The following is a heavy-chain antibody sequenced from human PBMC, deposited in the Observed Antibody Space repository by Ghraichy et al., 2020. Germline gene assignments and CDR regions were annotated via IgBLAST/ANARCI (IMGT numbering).Heavy chain of an antibody. V-gene: IGHV4-59*01. CDR1: GGSISSYY. CDR3: ARDPYDILTGYPTNGMDV. J-gene: IGHJ6*02. CDR2: IYYSGST. D-gene: IGHD3-9*01. Sequence: SETLSLTCTVSGGSISSYYWSWIRQPPGKGLEWIGYIYYSGSTNYNPSLKGRFTISVDTSKNQFSLKLSSVTAADTAVYYCARDPYDILTGYPTNGMDVCGQGTTVTVSS.